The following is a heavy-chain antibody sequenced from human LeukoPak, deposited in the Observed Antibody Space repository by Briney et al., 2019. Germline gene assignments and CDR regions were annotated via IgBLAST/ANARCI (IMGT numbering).Heavy chain of an antibody. CDR3: AKGLRFLDSEPPYYFDY. J-gene: IGHJ4*02. CDR1: GFTFRNYA. CDR2: ISGNGART. Sequence: GGSLRLSCAASGFTFRNYAISWVRQAPGKGLEWVSDISGNGARTDYADSVEGRFTISRDNSKNTLYLQMNSLRAEDTAVYYCAKGLRFLDSEPPYYFDYWGQGTLVTVSS. D-gene: IGHD3-3*01. V-gene: IGHV3-23*01.